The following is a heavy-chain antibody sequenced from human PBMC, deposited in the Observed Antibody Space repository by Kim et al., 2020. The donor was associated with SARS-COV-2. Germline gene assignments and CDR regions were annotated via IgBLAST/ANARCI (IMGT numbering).Heavy chain of an antibody. CDR3: ARDTYYDILTGYTDFDY. V-gene: IGHV1-3*01. J-gene: IGHJ4*01. CDR2: INAGNGNT. CDR1: GYTFTSYA. Sequence: ASVKVSCKASGYTFTSYAMHWVRQAPGQRLEWMGWINAGNGNTKYSQKFQGRVTITRDTSASTAYMELSSLRSEDTAVYYCARDTYYDILTGYTDFDYWGHGTLVTVSS. D-gene: IGHD3-9*01.